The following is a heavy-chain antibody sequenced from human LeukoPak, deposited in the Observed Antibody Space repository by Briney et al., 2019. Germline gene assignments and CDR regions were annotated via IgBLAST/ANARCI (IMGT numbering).Heavy chain of an antibody. Sequence: GGSLRLSCAASGFTFSSYGMHWVRQAPGKGLEWVAVISYDGSNKYYADSVKGRFTISRDNSKNTLYLQMNSLRAEDTAVYYCAKAALVVISSCFDYWGQGTLVTVSS. CDR3: AKAALVVISSCFDY. J-gene: IGHJ4*02. CDR2: ISYDGSNK. CDR1: GFTFSSYG. D-gene: IGHD3-22*01. V-gene: IGHV3-30*18.